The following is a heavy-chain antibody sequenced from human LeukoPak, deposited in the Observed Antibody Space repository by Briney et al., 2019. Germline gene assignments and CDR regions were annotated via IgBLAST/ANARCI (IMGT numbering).Heavy chain of an antibody. V-gene: IGHV3-53*01. J-gene: IGHJ4*02. Sequence: PGGSLRLSCAASGFTVSSNYMSWVRQAPGKGLEWVSIIYSGGSTYYADSVKGRFTISRDNAKNSLYLQMNSLRDEDTAVYYCARDGIDILTGYYPLDYWGQGTLVTVSS. CDR1: GFTVSSNY. CDR3: ARDGIDILTGYYPLDY. D-gene: IGHD3-9*01. CDR2: IYSGGST.